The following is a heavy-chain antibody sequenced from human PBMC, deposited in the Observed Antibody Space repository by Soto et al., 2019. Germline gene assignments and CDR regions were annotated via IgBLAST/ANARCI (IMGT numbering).Heavy chain of an antibody. Sequence: SETLSLTCTVSGGSISSSSYYCGWIRQPPGKGLEWIGNVYYGGSTYYNPSLKSRVTISVETSKSQFSLKLSSVTAADTAVYYCAGGDYYHSSGYYFYYYTMDVWGQGTTVTSP. CDR2: VYYGGST. CDR1: GGSISSSSYY. CDR3: AGGDYYHSSGYYFYYYTMDV. D-gene: IGHD3-22*01. J-gene: IGHJ6*02. V-gene: IGHV4-39*01.